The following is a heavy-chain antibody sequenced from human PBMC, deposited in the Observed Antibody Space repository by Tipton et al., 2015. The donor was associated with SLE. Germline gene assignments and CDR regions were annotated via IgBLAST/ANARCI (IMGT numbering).Heavy chain of an antibody. Sequence: TLSLTCTVSGGSISSSPYYWAWIRQPPGKGLEWIGTVYSGGNTYHIPSLKTRVTISVDTSRNQFSLKLTSVTAADTAVCYCAIPTVGATGGFDSWGHGTLVIVSS. CDR1: GGSISSSPYY. J-gene: IGHJ4*01. D-gene: IGHD1-26*01. CDR2: VYSGGNT. V-gene: IGHV4-39*07. CDR3: AIPTVGATGGFDS.